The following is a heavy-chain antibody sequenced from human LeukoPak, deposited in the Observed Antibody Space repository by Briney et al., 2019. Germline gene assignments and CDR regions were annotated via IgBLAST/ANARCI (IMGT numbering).Heavy chain of an antibody. D-gene: IGHD2-8*01. J-gene: IGHJ4*02. CDR3: ARDNGGYDY. V-gene: IGHV4-34*01. CDR1: GGSFSGYY. Sequence: SETLSLTCAVYGGSFSGYYWSWIRQPPGKGLEWIGEINHSGSTNYNPSLKSRVTISVDTSKNQFSLKLSSVTAAGTAVYYCARDNGGYDYWGQGTLVTISS. CDR2: INHSGST.